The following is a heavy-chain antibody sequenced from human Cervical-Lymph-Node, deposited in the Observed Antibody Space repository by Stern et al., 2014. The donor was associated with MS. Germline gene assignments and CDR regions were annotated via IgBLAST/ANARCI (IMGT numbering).Heavy chain of an antibody. V-gene: IGHV3-30*01. CDR2: ISYDGSDN. D-gene: IGHD4-17*01. Sequence: VQLVESGGGVVQPGRSLRLSCAASGFTFSYHAMHWVRQAPGKGLEWVAVISYDGSDNYYAGSVKGRFTLSRDNSKNTLYLQMNSLRAEDTAVYYCARGGAVTSSEYYLDYWGQGTLVTVSS. CDR1: GFTFSYHA. J-gene: IGHJ4*02. CDR3: ARGGAVTSSEYYLDY.